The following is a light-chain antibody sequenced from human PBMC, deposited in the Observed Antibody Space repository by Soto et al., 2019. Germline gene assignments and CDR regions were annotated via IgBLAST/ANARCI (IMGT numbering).Light chain of an antibody. CDR3: QQYNHWASIT. CDR1: QYISNN. CDR2: GAS. Sequence: EIAMTQSPATLSVSLGERATLSCRASQYISNNLAWYQQRPGQAPSLLIYGASTRATGVPARFSGSGSGTDFLLSISGLQSEDSSVYYLQQYNHWASITFGQGTRLEL. J-gene: IGKJ5*01. V-gene: IGKV3-15*01.